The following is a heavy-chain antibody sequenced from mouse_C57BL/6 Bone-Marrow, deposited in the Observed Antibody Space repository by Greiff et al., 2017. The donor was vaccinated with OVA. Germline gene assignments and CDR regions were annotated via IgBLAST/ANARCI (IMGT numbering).Heavy chain of an antibody. CDR1: GYTFTSYT. J-gene: IGHJ1*03. V-gene: IGHV1-4*01. Sequence: VQLQQSGAELARPGASVKMSCKASGYTFTSYTMHWVKQRPGQGLEWIGYINPSSGYTKYNQKFKDKATLTADKSSSTAYMQLSSLTSEDSAVYYCARRDDGSSYWYFDVWGTGTTVTVSS. D-gene: IGHD1-1*01. CDR2: INPSSGYT. CDR3: ARRDDGSSYWYFDV.